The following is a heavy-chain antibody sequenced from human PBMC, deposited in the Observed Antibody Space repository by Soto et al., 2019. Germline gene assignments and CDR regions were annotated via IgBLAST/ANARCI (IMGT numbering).Heavy chain of an antibody. CDR2: ISAYNGNT. J-gene: IGHJ5*02. CDR1: GYTFTSYG. D-gene: IGHD2-2*01. V-gene: IGHV1-18*01. CDR3: VRQVVPAAIWVGNWFDP. Sequence: ASVKVSCKASGYTFTSYGISWVRQAPGQGLEWMGWISAYNGNTNYAQKLQGRVTMTTDTSTSTAYMELRSLRSDDTAVYYCVRQVVPAAIWVGNWFDPWGQGTLVTVSS.